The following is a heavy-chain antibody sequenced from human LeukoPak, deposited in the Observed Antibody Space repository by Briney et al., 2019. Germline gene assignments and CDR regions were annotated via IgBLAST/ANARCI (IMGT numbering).Heavy chain of an antibody. Sequence: GASVKVSCKASGYTFTSYGISWVRQAPGQGLEWMGWISAYNGNTNYAQKLQGRVTMATDTSTSTAYMELRSLRSDDTAVYYCARFAGYDFLSGYHDYWGQGTLVTVSS. J-gene: IGHJ4*02. CDR3: ARFAGYDFLSGYHDY. CDR2: ISAYNGNT. D-gene: IGHD3-3*01. CDR1: GYTFTSYG. V-gene: IGHV1-18*01.